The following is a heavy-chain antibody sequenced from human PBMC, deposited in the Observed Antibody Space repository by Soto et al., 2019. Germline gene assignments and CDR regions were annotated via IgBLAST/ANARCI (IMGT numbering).Heavy chain of an antibody. J-gene: IGHJ3*02. V-gene: IGHV4-59*01. CDR1: GGSIGSYY. D-gene: IGHD4-4*01. CDR3: ARVQLAFDI. Sequence: SETLSITCTVSGGSIGSYYWSWIRQPPGKGLEWIGYIYYSGSTNYNPSLKSRVNISVGTSKNQFSLKLSSVTAADTAVYYCARVQLAFDIWGQGTMVTVSS. CDR2: IYYSGST.